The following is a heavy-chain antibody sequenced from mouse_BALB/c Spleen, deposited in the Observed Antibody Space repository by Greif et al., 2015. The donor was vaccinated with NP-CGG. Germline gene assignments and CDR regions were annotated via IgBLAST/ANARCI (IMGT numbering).Heavy chain of an antibody. CDR2: ISYSGST. Sequence: EVMLVESGPGLVKPSQSLSLTCTVTGYSITSDYAWNWIRQFPGNKLEWMGYISYSGSTSYNPSLKSRISITRDTSKNQFFLQLNSVTTEDTATYYCARGGWLPLDYWGQGTTLTVSS. CDR3: ARGGWLPLDY. CDR1: GYSITSDYA. D-gene: IGHD2-3*01. V-gene: IGHV3-2*02. J-gene: IGHJ2*01.